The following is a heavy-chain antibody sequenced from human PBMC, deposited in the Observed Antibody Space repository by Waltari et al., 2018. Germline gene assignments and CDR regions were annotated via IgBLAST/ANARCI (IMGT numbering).Heavy chain of an antibody. D-gene: IGHD4-17*01. CDR3: ATTRGYGDYYFDY. Sequence: QVQLQESGPGLVKPSQTLSLTCTVSGGSISSGSYYWSWIRQPAGKGLEWIGRIYTSGSTNYNPSLKSRVTISVDTSKNQFSLKLSSVTAADTAVYYCATTRGYGDYYFDYWGQGTLVTVSS. CDR1: GGSISSGSYY. J-gene: IGHJ4*02. CDR2: IYTSGST. V-gene: IGHV4-61*02.